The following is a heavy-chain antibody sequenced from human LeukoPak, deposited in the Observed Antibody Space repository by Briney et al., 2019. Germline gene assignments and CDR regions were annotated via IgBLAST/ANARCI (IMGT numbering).Heavy chain of an antibody. Sequence: GGSLRLSCAASGFTFSSYTMTWVRQAPGTGLEWVSDVTGSGTTTYYAASVKGRFTISRDNSKNTLYLQMNSLRAEDTAVYYCTKGGYYYGSGSYYPDYWGQGTLVTVSS. CDR3: TKGGYYYGSGSYYPDY. CDR1: GFTFSSYT. J-gene: IGHJ4*02. V-gene: IGHV3-23*01. CDR2: VTGSGTTT. D-gene: IGHD3-10*01.